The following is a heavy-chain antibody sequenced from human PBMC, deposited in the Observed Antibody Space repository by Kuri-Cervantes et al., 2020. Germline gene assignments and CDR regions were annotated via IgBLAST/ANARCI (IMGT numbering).Heavy chain of an antibody. CDR1: GFTFSNAW. CDR2: IRNKLDGGTT. Sequence: GGSLRLSCAGSGFTFSNAWMSWVRQAPGKGLEWVGLIRNKLDGGTTDYAAPVKGRLSISRDDSKSTLSLQMISLQTGDTAIYYCTTFNDRDAFDIWGQGTMVTVSS. J-gene: IGHJ3*02. CDR3: TTFNDRDAFDI. V-gene: IGHV3-15*01.